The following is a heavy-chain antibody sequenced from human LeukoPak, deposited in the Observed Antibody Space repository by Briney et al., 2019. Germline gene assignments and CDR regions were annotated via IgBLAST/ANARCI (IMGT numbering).Heavy chain of an antibody. J-gene: IGHJ1*01. CDR3: AKPGRGGLYGGGFQH. V-gene: IGHV3-23*01. Sequence: GGSLRLSCAASGFTFSSYAMSWVRQAPGKGLEWVSAISGSGGSTFYAESVKGRFTISRDNSKNTLYLQMNRLRAADTALYSCAKPGRGGLYGGGFQHWRQGTLVTVSS. D-gene: IGHD2-8*01. CDR1: GFTFSSYA. CDR2: ISGSGGST.